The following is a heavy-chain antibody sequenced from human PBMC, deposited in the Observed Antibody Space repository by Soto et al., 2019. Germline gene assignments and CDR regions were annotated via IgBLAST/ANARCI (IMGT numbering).Heavy chain of an antibody. CDR3: ARSYMAPFWFFDL. D-gene: IGHD3-16*01. CDR2: ISSSGTPI. V-gene: IGHV3-11*01. Sequence: GGSLRLSCAASGFTFSDHYVSWIRQAPGKGLEWVSYISSSGTPIYYADSVKGRFIISRDNAKNSLYLQMNSLRAEDTAVYFCARSYMAPFWFFDLWGRGSLVTVSS. CDR1: GFTFSDHY. J-gene: IGHJ2*01.